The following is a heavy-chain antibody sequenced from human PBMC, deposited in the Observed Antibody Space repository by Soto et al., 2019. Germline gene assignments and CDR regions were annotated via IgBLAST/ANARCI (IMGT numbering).Heavy chain of an antibody. J-gene: IGHJ4*02. D-gene: IGHD3-16*02. CDR1: GFTVSGSD. CDR2: IYTGDST. CDR3: ATVGGYGNTWGSFRFEY. V-gene: IGHV3-53*02. Sequence: EVQLVETGGGLIQPGGSLRLSCAGSGFTVSGSDMTWVRQAPGKGLEGISIIYTGDSTYYAASVKGRFTIFRAISKNTLSLQMNSLRVEDTAVYYCATVGGYGNTWGSFRFEYWGQGPLVTVSS.